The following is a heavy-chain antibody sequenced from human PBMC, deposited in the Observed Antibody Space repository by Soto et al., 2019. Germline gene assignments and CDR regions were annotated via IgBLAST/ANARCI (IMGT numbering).Heavy chain of an antibody. CDR3: VREESHHSVNSGPWFDP. J-gene: IGHJ5*02. D-gene: IGHD1-26*01. V-gene: IGHV1-69*06. CDR1: GGVFSTFV. Sequence: SVKVSCKTSGGVFSTFVITWVRQAPGQGLEWMGQIVPIFGSVKYAQKFQGRVTLTADKGTRTAFMELSGLRFEDTAVYYCVREESHHSVNSGPWFDPGGQEPRVTVSS. CDR2: IVPIFGSV.